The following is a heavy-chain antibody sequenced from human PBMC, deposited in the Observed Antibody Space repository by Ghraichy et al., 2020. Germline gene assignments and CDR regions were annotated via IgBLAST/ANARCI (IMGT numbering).Heavy chain of an antibody. J-gene: IGHJ4*02. V-gene: IGHV4-4*07. CDR2: IYNSENT. CDR3: SREGGAARPRDY. D-gene: IGHD6-6*01. CDR1: GGSMRSYF. Sequence: SETLSLTCNVSGGSMRSYFWSWIRQPAGKGLEWIGRIYNSENTNYNPSLNSRGTMSVDTSKNQFSLKLDSVTAADTAVYYYSREGGAARPRDYWGQGTLVTVSS.